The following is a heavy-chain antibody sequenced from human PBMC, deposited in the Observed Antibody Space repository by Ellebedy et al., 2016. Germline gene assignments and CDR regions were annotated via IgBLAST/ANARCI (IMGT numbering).Heavy chain of an antibody. D-gene: IGHD3-16*01. Sequence: GESLKISCAASGFIFSHYSMNWVRQAPGKGLEWISHITGSSGTRIYVDSVKGRYIISRDNAKNSLFLQMNSLRDEDTAVYCCARGQDYAFDHWGQGALVTVSS. CDR1: GFIFSHYS. V-gene: IGHV3-48*02. J-gene: IGHJ4*02. CDR3: ARGQDYAFDH. CDR2: ITGSSGTR.